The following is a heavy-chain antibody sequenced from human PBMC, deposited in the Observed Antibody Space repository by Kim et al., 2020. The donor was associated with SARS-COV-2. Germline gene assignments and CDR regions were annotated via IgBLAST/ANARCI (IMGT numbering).Heavy chain of an antibody. V-gene: IGHV3-49*04. J-gene: IGHJ4*02. CDR3: TREGVLLWFGAPADY. CDR2: IRSKAYGGTT. D-gene: IGHD3-10*01. CDR1: GFILGDYA. Sequence: GGSLRLSCTASGFILGDYAISWVRQAPGKGREWVGFIRSKAYGGTTEYAASVKGRFTSSRDDSKSIAYLQMNSLKTEDTAVYYCTREGVLLWFGAPADYWGQGTLVTVSS.